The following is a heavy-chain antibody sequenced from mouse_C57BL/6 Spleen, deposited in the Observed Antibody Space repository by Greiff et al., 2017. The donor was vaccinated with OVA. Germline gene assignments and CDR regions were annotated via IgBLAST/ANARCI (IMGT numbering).Heavy chain of an antibody. CDR1: GYTFTDYN. V-gene: IGHV1-22*01. D-gene: IGHD4-1*01. Sequence: VQLQQSGPELVKPGASVKMSCKASGYTFTDYNMHWVKQSHGKSLEWIGYINPNNGGTSYNQKFKGKATLTVNKSSSTAYMELRSLTSEDSAVYYCAREDWSYYYAMDDWGKGTSVTVSS. CDR3: AREDWSYYYAMDD. CDR2: INPNNGGT. J-gene: IGHJ4*01.